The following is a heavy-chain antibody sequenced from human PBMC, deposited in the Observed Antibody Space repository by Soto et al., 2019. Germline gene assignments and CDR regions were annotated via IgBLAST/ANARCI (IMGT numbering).Heavy chain of an antibody. CDR2: TKQDGSEK. Sequence: GGSLRLSCAASGFTFSSYWMSWVRQAPGKGLEWVANTKQDGSEKYYGDSVKGRFTISRDNAKNSLYLQMNSLRAEATAVYYCARLSGYSSGWYQYFQHWGQGTLVTVSS. D-gene: IGHD6-19*01. V-gene: IGHV3-7*03. J-gene: IGHJ1*01. CDR1: GFTFSSYW. CDR3: ARLSGYSSGWYQYFQH.